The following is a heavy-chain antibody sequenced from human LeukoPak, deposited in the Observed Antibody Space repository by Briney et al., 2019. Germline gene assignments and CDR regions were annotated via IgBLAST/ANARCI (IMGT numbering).Heavy chain of an antibody. D-gene: IGHD6-19*01. V-gene: IGHV3-23*01. Sequence: QPGGSLRLSCVASGFTFSNYAMSWVRQAPGKGLEWVSVISGSGGTKYYADSVKGRFTISRDNSKNTLYLQMNSLRAEDTAVYYCAKSLVEGIAVEDYWGQGTLVTVSS. CDR1: GFTFSNYA. CDR3: AKSLVEGIAVEDY. CDR2: ISGSGGTK. J-gene: IGHJ4*02.